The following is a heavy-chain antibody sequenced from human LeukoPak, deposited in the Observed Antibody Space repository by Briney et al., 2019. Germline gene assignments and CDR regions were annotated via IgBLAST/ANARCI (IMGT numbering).Heavy chain of an antibody. Sequence: GGSLRLSCAASGFTFSSYSMNWVRQAPGKGLEWVSSISSSSSYIYYADSVKGRFTISRDNAKNSLYLQMNSLRAEDTAVYYCASGYCSGGSCYSGAFDICGQGTMVTVSS. CDR3: ASGYCSGGSCYSGAFDI. J-gene: IGHJ3*02. D-gene: IGHD2-15*01. V-gene: IGHV3-21*01. CDR2: ISSSSSYI. CDR1: GFTFSSYS.